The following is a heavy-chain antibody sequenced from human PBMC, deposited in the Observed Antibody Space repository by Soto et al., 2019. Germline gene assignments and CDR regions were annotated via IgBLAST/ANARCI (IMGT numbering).Heavy chain of an antibody. CDR3: ATQEVGGSYVYTFDP. V-gene: IGHV4-39*01. Sequence: ASETLSLTCTVSGGSITSSSYYWGWIRQPPGKGLEWIGSIYYSGSTYYNPSLKSRVTISVDTSKNQFSLKLSSVTAADTAVYYCATQEVGGSYVYTFDPWGQGTLVTVPQ. CDR1: GGSITSSSYY. CDR2: IYYSGST. J-gene: IGHJ5*02. D-gene: IGHD1-26*01.